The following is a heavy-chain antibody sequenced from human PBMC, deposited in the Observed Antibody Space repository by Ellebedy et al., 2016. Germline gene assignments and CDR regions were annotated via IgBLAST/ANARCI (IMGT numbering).Heavy chain of an antibody. CDR2: ISYDGGNK. D-gene: IGHD4-17*01. Sequence: GGSLRLSXAASGFTFRTSGMHWVRQAPGKGLEWLAIISYDGGNKNYADSAKGRFTISRDNSRTMVYLQIDSLRIEDTAVYYCAKEGRYGAYTFDHWGQGTLVTVSS. CDR3: AKEGRYGAYTFDH. J-gene: IGHJ4*02. CDR1: GFTFRTSG. V-gene: IGHV3-30*18.